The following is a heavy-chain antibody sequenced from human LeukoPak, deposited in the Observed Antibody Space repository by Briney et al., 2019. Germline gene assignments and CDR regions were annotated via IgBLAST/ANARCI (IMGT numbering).Heavy chain of an antibody. CDR1: GXTFSSYA. J-gene: IGHJ4*02. CDR3: VKDRYVDY. D-gene: IGHD3-16*01. V-gene: IGHV3-64D*09. Sequence: GGSLRLSCSVSGXTFSSYAMHWVRQAPGKGLEYVSSVSSEGRTTYYPDSVKGRFTISRDNSKNTLYLHMSSLRAEDTAVYYCVKDRYVDYWGQGTLVTVSS. CDR2: VSSEGRTT.